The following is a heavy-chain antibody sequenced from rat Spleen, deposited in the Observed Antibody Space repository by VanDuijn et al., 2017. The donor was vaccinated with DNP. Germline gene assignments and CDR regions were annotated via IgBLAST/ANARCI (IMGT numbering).Heavy chain of an antibody. CDR3: TTVGYEGYNYGYYFDY. V-gene: IGHV5-20*01. Sequence: EVQLVESGGGLVQPGRSMKLSCAASGFTFSNYGMAWVRQAPKKGLEWVAYISYDGGSTYYRDSVKGRFTISRDNAKSTLYLQMDSLRSEDTATYYCTTVGYEGYNYGYYFDYWGQGVMVTVSS. D-gene: IGHD1-4*01. J-gene: IGHJ2*01. CDR2: ISYDGGST. CDR1: GFTFSNYG.